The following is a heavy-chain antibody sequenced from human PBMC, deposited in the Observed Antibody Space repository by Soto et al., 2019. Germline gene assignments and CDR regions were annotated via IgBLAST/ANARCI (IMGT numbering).Heavy chain of an antibody. J-gene: IGHJ6*03. Sequence: GGSLRLSCAAPGFTFSSYSMNWVRQAPGKGLEWVSSISSSSSYIYYADSVKGRFTISRDNAKNSLYLQMNSLRAEDTAVYYCARASGYPPDYYYYMDVWGKGTTVTVSS. CDR2: ISSSSSYI. V-gene: IGHV3-21*01. CDR1: GFTFSSYS. CDR3: ARASGYPPDYYYYMDV. D-gene: IGHD3-3*01.